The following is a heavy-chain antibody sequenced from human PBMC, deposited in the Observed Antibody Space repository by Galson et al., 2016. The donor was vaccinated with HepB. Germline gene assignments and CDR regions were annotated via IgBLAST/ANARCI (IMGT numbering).Heavy chain of an antibody. Sequence: ETLSLTCTISNGSINDYYWSWIRQPPGKGLEWVGYVSHYGFTNYNAALKSRVTISVATSKNQFSLKLSSVTAADTAVYYCASGGSGWINRFDPWGQGTLVTVSS. J-gene: IGHJ5*02. V-gene: IGHV4-59*12. D-gene: IGHD6-19*01. CDR3: ASGGSGWINRFDP. CDR1: NGSINDYY. CDR2: VSHYGFT.